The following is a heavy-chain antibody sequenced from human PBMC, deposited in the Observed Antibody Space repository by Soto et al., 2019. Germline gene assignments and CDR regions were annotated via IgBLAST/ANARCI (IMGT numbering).Heavy chain of an antibody. Sequence: LRLPSGASGFTLNDYSSHLILQAPGKGLEWVSGISGNSGAIGYAESAKGRFTISRDNAKNSLHLQMNSLRAEDSALYYCAKGSAAAGGKIGYFDYWGQGTVVTVSS. CDR1: GFTLNDYS. J-gene: IGHJ4*02. D-gene: IGHD6-13*01. V-gene: IGHV3-9*01. CDR3: AKGSAAAGGKIGYFDY. CDR2: ISGNSGAI.